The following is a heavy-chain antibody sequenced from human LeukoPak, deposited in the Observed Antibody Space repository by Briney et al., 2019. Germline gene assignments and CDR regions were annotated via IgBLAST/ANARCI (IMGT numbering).Heavy chain of an antibody. J-gene: IGHJ4*02. V-gene: IGHV4-38-2*02. CDR1: GYSISRGYY. CDR3: ARDSGLYDYGSGSYRRQLLDY. D-gene: IGHD3-16*02. Sequence: PSETLSHTRTVWGYSISRGYYGGWTRQPPGQALGGIGGIYNSGSTYYNPSLKSRVTISVDTSKNLFSLKLSSVTAADTGVYYCARDSGLYDYGSGSYRRQLLDYWGQGTLVTVSA. CDR2: IYNSGST.